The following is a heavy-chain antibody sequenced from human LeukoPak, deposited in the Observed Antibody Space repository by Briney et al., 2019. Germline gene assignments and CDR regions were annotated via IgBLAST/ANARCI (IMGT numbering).Heavy chain of an antibody. CDR1: GYTFPNYG. D-gene: IGHD3-22*01. CDR3: AREGTYYYDSSGYAGPCYYGMDV. J-gene: IGHJ6*02. CDR2: ISGYNGNT. V-gene: IGHV1-18*01. Sequence: GASVKVSCKASGYTFPNYGINWVRQAPGQGLEWMGWISGYNGNTNYAQKLQGRVTLTTDTSTSTAYMELRSLRSDDTAVYYCAREGTYYYDSSGYAGPCYYGMDVWGQGTTVTVSS.